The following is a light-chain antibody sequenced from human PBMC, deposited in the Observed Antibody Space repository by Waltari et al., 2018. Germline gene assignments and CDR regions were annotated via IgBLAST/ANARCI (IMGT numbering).Light chain of an antibody. J-gene: IGKJ4*01. V-gene: IGKV1-5*03. CDR1: QSISNW. Sequence: DIKMTQSPYTLSESVGERVTITSRAKQSISNWLAWYQHKPGKAPKLLISTASSVEKEVPSRFSGSGSGTEFTLTITNLQPDDFATFYCQRYDDYPPTFGGGTKVEIK. CDR2: TAS. CDR3: QRYDDYPPT.